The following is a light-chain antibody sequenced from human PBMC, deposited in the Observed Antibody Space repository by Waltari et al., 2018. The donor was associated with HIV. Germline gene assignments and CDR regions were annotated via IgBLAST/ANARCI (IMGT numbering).Light chain of an antibody. CDR1: SSDVGGSTY. J-gene: IGLJ2*01. V-gene: IGLV2-14*03. CDR3: SSYTSSSLEI. CDR2: EVT. Sequence: QSALTQPASVSGSPGQSITISCTGTSSDVGGSTYVSWYQQHPGKAPKLMIYEVTNRPSGVSNRFSGSKSGNTASLTISGLQVEDEADYYCSSYTSSSLEIFGGGTKLTVL.